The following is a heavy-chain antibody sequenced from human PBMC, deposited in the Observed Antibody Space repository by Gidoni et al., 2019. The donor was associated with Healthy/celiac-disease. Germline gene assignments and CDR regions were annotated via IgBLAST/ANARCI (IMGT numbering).Heavy chain of an antibody. J-gene: IGHJ4*02. Sequence: EVQLLESGGGLVQPGGSLRLSCAASGFTFRSYAMNWVRQAPGKGLEWVSAISGSGGSTYYADSVKGRFTISRDNSKNTLYLQMNSLRAEDTAVYYCAKPDCSRGSCYSHVDYWGQGTLVTVSS. V-gene: IGHV3-23*01. CDR2: ISGSGGST. CDR3: AKPDCSRGSCYSHVDY. D-gene: IGHD2-15*01. CDR1: GFTFRSYA.